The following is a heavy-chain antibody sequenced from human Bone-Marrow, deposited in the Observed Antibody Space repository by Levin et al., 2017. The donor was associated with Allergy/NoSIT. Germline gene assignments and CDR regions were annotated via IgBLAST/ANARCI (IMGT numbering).Heavy chain of an antibody. CDR3: AQNTYYDSAGSLMSWVDERLN. CDR2: IISIFGTA. CDR1: GGTFSSYA. D-gene: IGHD3-22*01. Sequence: SVKVSCKASGGTFSSYAISWVRQAPGQGLEWMGVIISIFGTADYAQKFQGRVTITADKSTSTVYMELSSLRSEDTAVYYCAQNTYYDSAGSLMSWVDERLNWGQGTLVTVSS. V-gene: IGHV1-69*06. J-gene: IGHJ4*02.